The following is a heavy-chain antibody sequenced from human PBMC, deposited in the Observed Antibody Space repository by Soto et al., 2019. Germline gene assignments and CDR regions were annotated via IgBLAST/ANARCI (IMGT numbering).Heavy chain of an antibody. J-gene: IGHJ6*02. CDR3: ARDRKGGFVMDV. V-gene: IGHV6-1*01. CDR2: TYYRSKWYN. Sequence: SQTLSLTCAISVDRVSSNSAAWNLISQSPSRGLEWLGRTYYRSKWYNDYAVSVKGRISINPDTSKNLFSLQLNSVTPEDTAVYYCARDRKGGFVMDVWDQGTTVTVSS. CDR1: VDRVSSNSAA. D-gene: IGHD3-16*01.